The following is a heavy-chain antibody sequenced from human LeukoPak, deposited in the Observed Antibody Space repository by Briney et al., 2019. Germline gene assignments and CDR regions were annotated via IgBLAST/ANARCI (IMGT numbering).Heavy chain of an antibody. CDR3: ARDAYTTTSNWLDP. J-gene: IGHJ5*02. V-gene: IGHV3-74*01. CDR1: GFTLNKYW. Sequence: PGGSLRLSCEASGFTLNKYWMHWVRQAPGKGLVWVSRITGDGSDIAYADSVKGRFTVSRDDAKNTLFLQMNSLRVEDTAIYYYARDAYTTTSNWLDPWGQETMVTVSS. CDR2: ITGDGSDI. D-gene: IGHD4-17*01.